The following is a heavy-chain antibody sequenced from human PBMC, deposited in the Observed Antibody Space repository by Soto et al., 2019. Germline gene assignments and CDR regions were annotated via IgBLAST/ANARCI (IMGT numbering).Heavy chain of an antibody. Sequence: GSLRLSCAASGFTFSSYAMHWVRQAPGKGLEWVAVISYDGSNKYYADSVKGRFTISRDNSKNTLYLQMNSLRAEDTAVYYCARDREYYGSGSYFDIWGQGTMVTVS. J-gene: IGHJ3*02. D-gene: IGHD3-10*01. CDR2: ISYDGSNK. V-gene: IGHV3-30-3*01. CDR1: GFTFSSYA. CDR3: ARDREYYGSGSYFDI.